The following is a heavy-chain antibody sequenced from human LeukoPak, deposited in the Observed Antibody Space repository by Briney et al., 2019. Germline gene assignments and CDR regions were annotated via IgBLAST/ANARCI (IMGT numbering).Heavy chain of an antibody. CDR1: GFTFSSYW. J-gene: IGHJ4*02. CDR3: AKEVLRYFDWTDNPGYFDY. CDR2: IKQDGSEK. V-gene: IGHV3-7*03. D-gene: IGHD3-9*01. Sequence: GGSLRLSCAASGFTFSSYWMSWVRQAPGKGLEWVANIKQDGSEKYYVDSVKGRFTISRDNAKNSLYLQMNSLRAEDTAVYYCAKEVLRYFDWTDNPGYFDYWGQGTLVTVSS.